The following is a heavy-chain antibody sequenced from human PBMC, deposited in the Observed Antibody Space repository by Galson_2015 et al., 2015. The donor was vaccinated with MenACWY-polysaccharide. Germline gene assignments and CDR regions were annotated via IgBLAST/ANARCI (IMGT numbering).Heavy chain of an antibody. CDR3: ARGGRQDYYDSGTIYSYYYYSGMGV. V-gene: IGHV3-33*01. Sequence: SLRLSCAATRFTFSDYGMHWVRQAPGKGLEWVAFIWDDGSRKYYADSVKGRFAISRDNSDNTLYLQMNNLRVADTAVYYCARGGRQDYYDSGTIYSYYYYSGMGVWGRGTTVTVSS. J-gene: IGHJ6*02. CDR1: RFTFSDYG. CDR2: IWDDGSRK. D-gene: IGHD3-10*01.